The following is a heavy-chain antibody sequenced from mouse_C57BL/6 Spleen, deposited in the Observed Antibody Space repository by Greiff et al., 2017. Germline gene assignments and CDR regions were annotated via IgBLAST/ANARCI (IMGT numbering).Heavy chain of an antibody. Sequence: EVKLMESGGGLVQPGGSLSLSCAASGFTFTDYYMSWVRQPPGKALEWLGFIRNKANGYTTEYSASVKGRFTISRDNSQSILYLQMNALGAEDSATYYCASSWGYYFDYWGQGTTRTVAS. CDR1: GFTFTDYY. V-gene: IGHV7-3*01. D-gene: IGHD4-1*01. CDR2: IRNKANGYTT. J-gene: IGHJ2*01. CDR3: ASSWGYYFDY.